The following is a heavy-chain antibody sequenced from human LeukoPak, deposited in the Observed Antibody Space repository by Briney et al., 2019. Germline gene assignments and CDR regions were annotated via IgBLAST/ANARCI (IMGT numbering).Heavy chain of an antibody. Sequence: ASVKVSCKASGYTFTSYDINWVRQATGQGLEWMGWMNPNSGNTGCAQKFQGRVTTTRNTSISTAYMELSSLRSEDTAVYYCARGSFHSSWTFDYWGQGTLVTVSS. CDR2: MNPNSGNT. CDR3: ARGSFHSSWTFDY. CDR1: GYTFTSYD. D-gene: IGHD6-13*01. J-gene: IGHJ4*02. V-gene: IGHV1-8*01.